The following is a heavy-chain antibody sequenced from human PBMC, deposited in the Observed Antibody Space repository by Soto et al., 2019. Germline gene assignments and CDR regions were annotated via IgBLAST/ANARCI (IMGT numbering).Heavy chain of an antibody. CDR1: GGTFSSYR. D-gene: IGHD2-2*01. Sequence: QVQLVQSGAEVKKPGSSVKVSCKASGGTFSSYRINWVRQAPGQGLEWVGGIVPIYRTADYAQKFQGRVTTTADESARTSYMELRSLKSQDTAVYYCVRDSGAKLSSSWGQGTLVTVSS. J-gene: IGHJ4*02. CDR3: VRDSGAKLSSS. CDR2: IVPIYRTA. V-gene: IGHV1-69*01.